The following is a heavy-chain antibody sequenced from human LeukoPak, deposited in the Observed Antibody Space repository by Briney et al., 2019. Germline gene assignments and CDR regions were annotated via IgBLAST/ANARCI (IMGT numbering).Heavy chain of an antibody. CDR1: GFIFSSYG. V-gene: IGHV3-30*03. CDR2: ISYDGSNK. CDR3: ATYYGGNSPGAS. Sequence: SGGSLRLSCVASGFIFSSYGMHWVRQAPGKGLEWVAVISYDGSNKYYADSVKGRFTISRDNSKNTLYLQMNSLGAEDTAVYYCATYYGGNSPGASWGQGTLVTVSS. D-gene: IGHD4-23*01. J-gene: IGHJ5*02.